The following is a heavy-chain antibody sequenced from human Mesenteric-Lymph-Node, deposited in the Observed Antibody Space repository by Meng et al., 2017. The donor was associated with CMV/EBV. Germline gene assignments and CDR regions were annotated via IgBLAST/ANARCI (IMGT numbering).Heavy chain of an antibody. CDR2: INSDGSST. V-gene: IGHV3-74*01. CDR3: ARGSTYYDFWSGYYTFDY. Sequence: GGSLRLSCAASRFTFSSYWMHWVRQAPGKGLVWVSRINSDGSSTSYADSVKGRFTISRDNAKNTLYLQMNSLRAEDTAVYYCARGSTYYDFWSGYYTFDYWGQGTLVTSPQ. CDR1: RFTFSSYW. J-gene: IGHJ4*02. D-gene: IGHD3-3*01.